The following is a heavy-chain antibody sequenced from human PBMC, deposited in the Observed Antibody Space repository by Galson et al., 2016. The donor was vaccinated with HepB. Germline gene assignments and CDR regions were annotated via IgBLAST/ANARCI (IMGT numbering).Heavy chain of an antibody. CDR3: ARGRISTVRGENKSHYFDY. CDR2: IWYDGNNK. Sequence: SLRLSCAASGFTFSSYGMHWVRQAPGKGLEWVAVIWYDGNNKYYADSVKGRFTISRDNSKNTLYLQMNSLRAEDTAVYYCARGRISTVRGENKSHYFDYWGQGTLVTVSS. D-gene: IGHD3-10*01. CDR1: GFTFSSYG. J-gene: IGHJ4*02. V-gene: IGHV3-33*01.